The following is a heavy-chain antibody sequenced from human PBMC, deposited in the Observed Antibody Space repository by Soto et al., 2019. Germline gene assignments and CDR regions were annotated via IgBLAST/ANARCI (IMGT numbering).Heavy chain of an antibody. Sequence: PGGSLRLSCAASGCTFSSYAMSWVRQAPGKGLEWVSAISGSGRSTYYADSVKGRFTISRDNSKNTLYLQMNSLRAEDTAVYYCAKELLWFGEFLFDYWGQGTLVTLSS. V-gene: IGHV3-23*01. J-gene: IGHJ4*02. CDR2: ISGSGRST. D-gene: IGHD3-10*01. CDR3: AKELLWFGEFLFDY. CDR1: GCTFSSYA.